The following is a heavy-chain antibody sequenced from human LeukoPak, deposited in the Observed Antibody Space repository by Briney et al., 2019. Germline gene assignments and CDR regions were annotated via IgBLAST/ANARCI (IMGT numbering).Heavy chain of an antibody. D-gene: IGHD2-15*01. J-gene: IGHJ4*02. CDR3: ARTYSPFDY. CDR2: ISSTGTTI. Sequence: GGSLRLSCAASGFTFSDYYMSWIRQAPGKGLECVSYISSTGTTIYYADSVRGRFTISRDNAKNSLYLQMNSLRAEDTAVYYCARTYSPFDYWGQGTLVTVSS. CDR1: GFTFSDYY. V-gene: IGHV3-11*01.